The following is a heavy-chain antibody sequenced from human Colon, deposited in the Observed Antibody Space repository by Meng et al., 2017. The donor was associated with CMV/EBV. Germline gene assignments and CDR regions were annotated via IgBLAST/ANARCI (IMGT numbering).Heavy chain of an antibody. V-gene: IGHV1-2*02. Sequence: QVQVVQSGAEVKKPGASAKVSCKTSGYTFSDYHIHWVRQAPGQGLEWMGWINSNSGATDYAQKFQGRFTMTRDTSITTVYMELSSLRSDDTAVYYCARDPSGSRVPFDYWGQGSLVTVSS. D-gene: IGHD1-26*01. CDR3: ARDPSGSRVPFDY. CDR2: INSNSGAT. J-gene: IGHJ4*02. CDR1: GYTFSDYH.